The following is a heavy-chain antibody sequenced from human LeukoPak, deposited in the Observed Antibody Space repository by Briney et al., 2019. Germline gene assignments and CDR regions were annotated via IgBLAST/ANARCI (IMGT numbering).Heavy chain of an antibody. J-gene: IGHJ4*02. V-gene: IGHV3-30*18. Sequence: GGSLRLSCVASGFTFSSYGMHWVRQAPGKGPEWVAVISYDGSDRYYANFVKGRFTISRDNSKNTLFLQTNSMRPEDTAVYYCAKGVSRGVDPTGLEYWGQGTLVTVSS. D-gene: IGHD1-1*01. CDR2: ISYDGSDR. CDR1: GFTFSSYG. CDR3: AKGVSRGVDPTGLEY.